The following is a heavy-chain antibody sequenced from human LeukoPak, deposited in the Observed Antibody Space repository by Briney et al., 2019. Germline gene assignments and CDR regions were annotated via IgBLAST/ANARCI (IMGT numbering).Heavy chain of an antibody. CDR3: ARGYSYDYYFDY. D-gene: IGHD5-18*01. J-gene: IGHJ4*02. CDR2: IYYSGSP. V-gene: IGHV4-59*01. Sequence: PSETLSLTCTVSGGSISSYYWSWIRQPPGKGLEWIGYIYYSGSPNYNPSLKSRVTISVDTSKNQFSLKLSSVTAADTAVYYCARGYSYDYYFDYWGQGTLVTVSS. CDR1: GGSISSYY.